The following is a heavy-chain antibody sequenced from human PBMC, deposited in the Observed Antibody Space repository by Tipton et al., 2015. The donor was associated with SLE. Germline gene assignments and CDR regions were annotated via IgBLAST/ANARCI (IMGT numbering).Heavy chain of an antibody. J-gene: IGHJ6*02. CDR3: ARSPRGGYYYYGMDV. CDR2: IYYSGST. D-gene: IGHD6-13*01. V-gene: IGHV4-59*12. CDR1: GGPNSSYY. Sequence: TLSLTCTVSGGPNSSYYWIWIRQPPGKGLEWIGYIYYSGSTNYNPSLKSRVTISVHRSKNQLSLRLNSVTAADTAVYYCARSPRGGYYYYGMDVWGQGTTVTVSS.